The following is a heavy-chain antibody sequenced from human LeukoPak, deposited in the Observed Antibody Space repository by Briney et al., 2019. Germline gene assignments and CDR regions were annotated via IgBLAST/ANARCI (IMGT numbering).Heavy chain of an antibody. D-gene: IGHD3-10*01. Sequence: QTLSLTCTVSGASISSGTYSWSWIRQPPGAGLEWIGYIYHTGSTYYNPSLKGRVTISVDRSKNQFSLNLNFVTAADTALYYCARGDGSGSGRWFDPWGQGTLITVSS. J-gene: IGHJ5*02. V-gene: IGHV4-30-2*01. CDR1: GASISSGTYS. CDR3: ARGDGSGSGRWFDP. CDR2: IYHTGST.